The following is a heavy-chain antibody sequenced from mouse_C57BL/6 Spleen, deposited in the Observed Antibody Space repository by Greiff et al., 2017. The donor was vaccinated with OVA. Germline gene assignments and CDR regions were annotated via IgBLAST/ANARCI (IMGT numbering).Heavy chain of an antibody. V-gene: IGHV8-12*01. Sequence: QVTLKVSGPGILQSSQTLSLTCSFSGFSLSTSGMGVSWIRQPSGKGLEWLAHIYWDDDKRYNPSLKSRLTISKDTSRNQVFLKITSVDTADTATYYWARREGVYDGRYYYAMDYWGQGTSVTVSS. J-gene: IGHJ4*01. CDR1: GFSLSTSGMG. CDR3: ARREGVYDGRYYYAMDY. D-gene: IGHD2-3*01. CDR2: IYWDDDK.